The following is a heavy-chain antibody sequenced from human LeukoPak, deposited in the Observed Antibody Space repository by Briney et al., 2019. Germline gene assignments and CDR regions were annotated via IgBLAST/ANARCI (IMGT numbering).Heavy chain of an antibody. CDR3: ARDQGDSYGSYYFDY. D-gene: IGHD5-18*01. V-gene: IGHV3-30-3*01. CDR1: GFTFSSYA. Sequence: PGRSLRLSCAPSGFTFSSYAMHWVRQAPGKGLEWVAVISYAGSNKFYADSVKGRFTISRDNAKNSLYLQMNSLRAEDMALYYCARDQGDSYGSYYFDYWSQGTLVTVSS. CDR2: ISYAGSNK. J-gene: IGHJ4*02.